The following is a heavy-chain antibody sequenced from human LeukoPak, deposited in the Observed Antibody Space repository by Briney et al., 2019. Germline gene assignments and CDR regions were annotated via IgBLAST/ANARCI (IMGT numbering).Heavy chain of an antibody. CDR1: GLTVTCNY. CDR3: ARPGYSTGAFDY. V-gene: IGHV3-53*01. D-gene: IGHD6-25*01. Sequence: GGSLRLSCAASGLTVTCNYMSWIRQAPGKGLEWVSVIYSGGDTYYADSVKGRFTISRDNSKNTLYLQMNSLRAEDTAVYYCARPGYSTGAFDYWGQGTLVTVSS. J-gene: IGHJ4*02. CDR2: IYSGGDT.